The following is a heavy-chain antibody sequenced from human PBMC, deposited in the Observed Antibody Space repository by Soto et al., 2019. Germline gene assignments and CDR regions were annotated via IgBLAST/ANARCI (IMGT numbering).Heavy chain of an antibody. V-gene: IGHV4-34*01. Sequence: SETLSLTCAVYGGSFSGYYWSWIRQPPGKGLEWIGEINHSGSTNYNPSLKSRVTISVDTSKNQFSLKLSSVTAADTAVYYCARAGSGGYRDYNYGMDVWGQGTTVTVSS. J-gene: IGHJ6*02. CDR1: GGSFSGYY. D-gene: IGHD1-26*01. CDR3: ARAGSGGYRDYNYGMDV. CDR2: INHSGST.